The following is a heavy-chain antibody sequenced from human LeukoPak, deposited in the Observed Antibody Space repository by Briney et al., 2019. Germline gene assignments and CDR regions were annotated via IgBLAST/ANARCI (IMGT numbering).Heavy chain of an antibody. Sequence: GGSLRLSCAASGFTFRDYDMHWVRQAPGKGLELVAVISYDGSNRYYADSMKGRFTISRDDSKNTLYLQMHSLRAEDTAVYYCAKNFLKGFDYWGQGTLVTVSS. CDR2: ISYDGSNR. CDR1: GFTFRDYD. J-gene: IGHJ4*02. V-gene: IGHV3-30*18. CDR3: AKNFLKGFDY.